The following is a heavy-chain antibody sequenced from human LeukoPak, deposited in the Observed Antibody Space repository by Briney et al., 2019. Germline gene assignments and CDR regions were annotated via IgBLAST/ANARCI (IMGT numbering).Heavy chain of an antibody. J-gene: IGHJ4*02. CDR1: GGSFSGYY. CDR3: ARDGGPYYDILTGYYNRARFDY. CDR2: INHSGST. V-gene: IGHV4-34*01. Sequence: SETLFLTCAVYGGSFSGYYWSWIRQPPGKGLEWIGEINHSGSTNYNPSLKSRVTISVDTSKNQFSLKLSSVTAADTAVYYCARDGGPYYDILTGYYNRARFDYWGQGTLVTVSS. D-gene: IGHD3-9*01.